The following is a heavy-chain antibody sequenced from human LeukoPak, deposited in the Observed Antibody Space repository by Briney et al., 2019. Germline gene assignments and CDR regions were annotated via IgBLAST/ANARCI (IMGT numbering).Heavy chain of an antibody. CDR3: AKDYCRDGNCPFPFLDS. D-gene: IGHD2-15*01. J-gene: IGHJ4*02. Sequence: GSLRLSCAVSGFTLTNHGVSWVRQAPGKGLEWVPIITGTGGKYYGDSVKGRFVLSRDNSKNTVYMQMSSLRAEDTATYYCAKDYCRDGNCPFPFLDSWGQGTQVTVSS. CDR1: GFTLTNHG. CDR2: ITGTGGK. V-gene: IGHV3-23*01.